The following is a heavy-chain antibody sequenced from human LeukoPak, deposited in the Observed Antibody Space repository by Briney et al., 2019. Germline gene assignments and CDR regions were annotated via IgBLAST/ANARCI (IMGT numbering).Heavy chain of an antibody. CDR2: VSGSGDFT. D-gene: IGHD3-22*01. V-gene: IGHV3-23*01. J-gene: IGHJ4*02. CDR1: GFTFSSYA. Sequence: PGGSLRLSCAASGFTFSSYAMSWVRQAPGKGLEWVSVVSGSGDFTFYADSVKGRFTVFRDNSKNTLYLQMNGLRAEDTAVYYCAKDQGDYYDGSGLDSWGQGTLVTVSS. CDR3: AKDQGDYYDGSGLDS.